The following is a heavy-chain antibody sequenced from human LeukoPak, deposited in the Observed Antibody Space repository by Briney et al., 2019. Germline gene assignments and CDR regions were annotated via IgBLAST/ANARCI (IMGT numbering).Heavy chain of an antibody. CDR2: IKPDGRET. D-gene: IGHD3-22*01. CDR3: ARDNPHYYDSSGQPTDGDAFDI. Sequence: PGGSLRLSCAASGFTFSSYGMHWVRQAPGKGLEWVANIKPDGRETYYVDSVKGRFTISRDNAKNSLYLQMNSLRAEDTAVYYCARDNPHYYDSSGQPTDGDAFDIWGQGTMVTVSS. CDR1: GFTFSSYG. J-gene: IGHJ3*02. V-gene: IGHV3-7*01.